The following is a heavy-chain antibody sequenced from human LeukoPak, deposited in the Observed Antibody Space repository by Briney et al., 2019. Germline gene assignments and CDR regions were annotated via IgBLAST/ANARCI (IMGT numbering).Heavy chain of an antibody. D-gene: IGHD6-19*01. CDR1: GGSISSYY. CDR2: IYYSGST. J-gene: IGHJ6*02. V-gene: IGHV4-59*01. Sequence: PSETLSLTCTVSGGSISSYYWSWIRQPPGKGLEWIGYIYYSGSTNYNPSLTSRVTISVDTSKNQFSLKLSSVTAADTAVYYCARDPGYSSGWYVGDYYYGMDVWGQGTTVTVSS. CDR3: ARDPGYSSGWYVGDYYYGMDV.